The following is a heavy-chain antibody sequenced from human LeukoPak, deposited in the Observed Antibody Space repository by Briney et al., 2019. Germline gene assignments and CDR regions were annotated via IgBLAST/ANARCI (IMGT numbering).Heavy chain of an antibody. CDR2: INSDGSST. CDR3: ARNPGSIYPPDY. CDR1: GFTFSNYW. V-gene: IGHV3-74*01. J-gene: IGHJ4*02. D-gene: IGHD3-10*01. Sequence: TGGSLRLSCAASGFTFSNYWMHWVRQAPGKGLVWVSRINSDGSSTNYADSVKGRFTISRDNAKNPLYLQMNSLRAEDTAVYYCARNPGSIYPPDYWGQGTLVTVSS.